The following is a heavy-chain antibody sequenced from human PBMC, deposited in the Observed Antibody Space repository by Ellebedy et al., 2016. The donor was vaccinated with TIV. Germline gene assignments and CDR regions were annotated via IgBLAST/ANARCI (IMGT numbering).Heavy chain of an antibody. V-gene: IGHV4-61*08. CDR1: GGSINSGDYY. J-gene: IGHJ5*02. D-gene: IGHD6-19*01. CDR2: IYYSGST. Sequence: MPGGSLRLSCTVPGGSINSGDYYWSWIRQPPGKGLEWIGYIYYSGSTNYNPSLKSRVTISVDTSKNQFSLKLSSVTAADTAVYYCARGYSSGWYNWFDPWGQGTLVTVSS. CDR3: ARGYSSGWYNWFDP.